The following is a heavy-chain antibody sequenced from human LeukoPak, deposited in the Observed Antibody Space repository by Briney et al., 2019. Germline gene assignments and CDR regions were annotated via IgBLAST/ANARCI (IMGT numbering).Heavy chain of an antibody. Sequence: KPSETLSLTCTVSGGSISSYYWSWIRQPPGKGLEWIGGIYYSGSTYYNPSLKSRVTISVDTSKNQFSLKLSSVTAADTAVYYCARREYDILTGYYFLWGQGTLVTVPS. CDR3: ARREYDILTGYYFL. CDR2: IYYSGST. D-gene: IGHD3-9*01. J-gene: IGHJ4*02. V-gene: IGHV4-59*05. CDR1: GGSISSYY.